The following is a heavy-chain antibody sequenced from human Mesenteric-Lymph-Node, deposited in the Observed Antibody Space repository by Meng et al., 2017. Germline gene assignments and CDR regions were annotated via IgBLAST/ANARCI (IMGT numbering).Heavy chain of an antibody. Sequence: GESLKISCAASGFTFNNQNMNWVRQAPGKGLEWVSYISGSGTIIYYGASVKGRFTISRDNAKNSLYLQMNSLRAEDTALYYCARLIKDDYGDYVHYGMDVWGQGTTVTVSS. CDR3: ARLIKDDYGDYVHYGMDV. J-gene: IGHJ6*02. CDR2: ISGSGTII. CDR1: GFTFNNQN. D-gene: IGHD4-17*01. V-gene: IGHV3-11*01.